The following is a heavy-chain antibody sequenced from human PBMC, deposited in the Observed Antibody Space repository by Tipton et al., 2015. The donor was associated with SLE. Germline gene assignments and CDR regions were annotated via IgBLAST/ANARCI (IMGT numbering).Heavy chain of an antibody. CDR2: IYYSGST. CDR1: GGSISSGSYY. V-gene: IGHV4-39*07. J-gene: IGHJ6*02. Sequence: LRLSCTVSGGSISSGSYYWGWIRQPPGKGLEWIGIIYYSGSTYYNPSLKSRVTISVDTSKNQFSLKLSSVTAADTAVYYCLAGYNYWYVLDVWGQGTTVTVSS. D-gene: IGHD5-12*01. CDR3: LAGYNYWYVLDV.